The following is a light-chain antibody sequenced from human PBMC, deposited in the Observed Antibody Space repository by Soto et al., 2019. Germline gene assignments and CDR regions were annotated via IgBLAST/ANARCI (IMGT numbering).Light chain of an antibody. V-gene: IGKV3-20*01. J-gene: IGKJ4*01. Sequence: EIVLSQSPGTLSLSPGETASLSCRASQNVRGSYLAWYQQKPGQAPRLLISAASRRATGVPDRFSVSGSGRDFTLTISRLEPEDFAVYCCHQYGSSPPTFGGGTKVEIK. CDR3: HQYGSSPPT. CDR1: QNVRGSY. CDR2: AAS.